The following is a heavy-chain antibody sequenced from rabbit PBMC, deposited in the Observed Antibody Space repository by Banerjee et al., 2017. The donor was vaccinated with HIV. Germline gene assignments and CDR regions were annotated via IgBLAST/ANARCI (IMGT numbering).Heavy chain of an antibody. Sequence: QSLEESGGGLVKPGASLTLTCKASGFSFSNGYDMCWVRQAPGKGLEWIGCIYAGSGSAYYASWVISRFTISKASSTTVTLQMTSLTAADTATYFCARSFAGYAGYGYATAFNLWGQGTLVTVS. V-gene: IGHV1S40*01. CDR1: GFSFSNGYD. CDR3: ARSFAGYAGYGYATAFNL. D-gene: IGHD6-1*01. J-gene: IGHJ4*01. CDR2: IYAGSGSA.